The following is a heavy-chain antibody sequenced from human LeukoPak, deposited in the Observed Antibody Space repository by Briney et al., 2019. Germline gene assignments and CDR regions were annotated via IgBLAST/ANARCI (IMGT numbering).Heavy chain of an antibody. CDR3: ARDRVATIDNFDY. J-gene: IGHJ4*02. CDR1: GFTFCCYW. V-gene: IGHV3-7*01. CDR2: IKQDGSEK. Sequence: GSLRLSCAASGFTFCCYWMSWVRQASGKGLEGVANIKQDGSEKFYVNSVKGRFTISRDNAKNSLYLQMNSLRAEDTAVYYCARDRVATIDNFDYWGQGTLVTVSS. D-gene: IGHD5-12*01.